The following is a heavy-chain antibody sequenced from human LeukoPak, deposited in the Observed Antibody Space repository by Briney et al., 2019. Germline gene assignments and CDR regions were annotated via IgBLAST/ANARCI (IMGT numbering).Heavy chain of an antibody. J-gene: IGHJ4*02. V-gene: IGHV3-30*02. Sequence: GGSLRLSCAASGFTFSSYEMNWVRQAPGKGLEWVAFIRYDGSNKYYADSVKGRFTISRDNSKNTLYLQMNSLRADDTAVYYCAKDPTHFRVWDDYDTNILSHWGQGTLVTVSS. CDR1: GFTFSSYE. CDR3: AKDPTHFRVWDDYDTNILSH. CDR2: IRYDGSNK. D-gene: IGHD4/OR15-4a*01.